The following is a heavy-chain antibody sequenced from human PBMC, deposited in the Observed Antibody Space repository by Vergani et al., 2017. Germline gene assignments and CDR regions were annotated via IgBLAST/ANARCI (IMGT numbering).Heavy chain of an antibody. D-gene: IGHD4-17*01. CDR2: IYYIGST. V-gene: IGHV4-39*01. CDR1: GGSISSSSYY. CDR3: ARGAVTTRRARTWFDP. J-gene: IGHJ5*02. Sequence: QLQLQESGPGLVKPSETLSLTCTVSGGSISSSSYYWGWIRQPPGKGLEWIGSIYYIGSTYYNPSLKSRVTISVDTAKHQFSLKLSSVTAADTAVYYCARGAVTTRRARTWFDPWGQGTLVTVSS.